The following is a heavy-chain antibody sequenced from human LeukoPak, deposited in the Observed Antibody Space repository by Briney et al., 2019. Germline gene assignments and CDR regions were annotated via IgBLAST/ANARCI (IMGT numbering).Heavy chain of an antibody. V-gene: IGHV3-33*01. Sequence: SLRLSCAASGFTFSSYGMHWVRHARGKGLEWVAVIWYDGSNKYYADSVKGRFTISRDNSKNTLYLQMNSLRAEDTAVYYCARGAVAGNWFDPWGQGTLVTVSS. J-gene: IGHJ5*02. CDR1: GFTFSSYG. CDR2: IWYDGSNK. CDR3: ARGAVAGNWFDP. D-gene: IGHD6-19*01.